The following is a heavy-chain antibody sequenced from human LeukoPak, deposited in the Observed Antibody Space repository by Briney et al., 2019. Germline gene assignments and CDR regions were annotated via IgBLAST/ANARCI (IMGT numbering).Heavy chain of an antibody. V-gene: IGHV3-49*04. CDR3: TRAAPGYCTNGICYTGYYYYYMDV. Sequence: GGSLRLSCTASGFTFGDYAMSWVRQAPGKGLEWVGFIISKAYGGTTEYAASVKGRFTISRDDSKSIAYLQMNSLKTEDTAVYYCTRAAPGYCTNGICYTGYYYYYMDVWGKGTTVTVSS. CDR1: GFTFGDYA. J-gene: IGHJ6*03. CDR2: IISKAYGGTT. D-gene: IGHD2-8*01.